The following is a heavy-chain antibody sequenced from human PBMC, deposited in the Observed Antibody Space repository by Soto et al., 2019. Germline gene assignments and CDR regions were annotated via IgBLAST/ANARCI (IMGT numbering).Heavy chain of an antibody. Sequence: ASVKVSCKASGYTFTSYGISWVRQAPGQGLERMGWISAIYGKTNYAQKFQGRVTITADKSTSTAYMELSSLRSEDTAVYYCARGVYSYAQFDYWGQGTLVTVSS. D-gene: IGHD5-18*01. CDR3: ARGVYSYAQFDY. CDR1: GYTFTSYG. J-gene: IGHJ4*02. CDR2: ISAIYGKT. V-gene: IGHV1-18*01.